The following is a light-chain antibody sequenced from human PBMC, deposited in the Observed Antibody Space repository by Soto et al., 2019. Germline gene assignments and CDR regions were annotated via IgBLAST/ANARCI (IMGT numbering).Light chain of an antibody. J-gene: IGKJ4*01. CDR3: QQRSRWPLT. V-gene: IGKV3-11*01. CDR1: QSIDNY. Sequence: EIVLTQSPATLSLSPGERATLSCRASQSIDNYLGWYQQKPGQAPRLLISDASNRATGIPARFSGSGSGTDFSLTIRSLEPEDFAVYYCQQRSRWPLTFGGGTKVEIK. CDR2: DAS.